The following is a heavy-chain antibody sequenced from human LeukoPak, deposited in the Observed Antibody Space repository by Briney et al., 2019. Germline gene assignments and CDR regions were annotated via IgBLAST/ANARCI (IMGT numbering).Heavy chain of an antibody. Sequence: HPGGSLRLSCAASGFTVSSSFMSWVRQAPGKGLEWVSVIYSGGNTYYADSVKGRFTISRDKSKNTVDLQMNSLRAEDTAVYYCARNYASGSHVFDYWGQGTLVTVSS. CDR3: ARNYASGSHVFDY. CDR1: GFTVSSSF. CDR2: IYSGGNT. V-gene: IGHV3-53*01. J-gene: IGHJ4*02. D-gene: IGHD3-10*01.